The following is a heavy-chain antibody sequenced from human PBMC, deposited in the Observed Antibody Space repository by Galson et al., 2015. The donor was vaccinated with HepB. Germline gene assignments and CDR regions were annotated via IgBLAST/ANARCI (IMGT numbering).Heavy chain of an antibody. D-gene: IGHD6-19*01. CDR2: IRTNGVTT. Sequence: SLRLSCAASGFSFNFYTMYWVRQAPGKGLEYVSSIRTNGVTTDYADSVRGRFTIARDNSTNTQYLQMSSLRTEDTAVYHRVRDRSQYYYGMGVWGQGTTVTVSS. CDR1: GFSFNFYT. V-gene: IGHV3-64D*08. J-gene: IGHJ6*01. CDR3: VRDRSQYYYGMGV.